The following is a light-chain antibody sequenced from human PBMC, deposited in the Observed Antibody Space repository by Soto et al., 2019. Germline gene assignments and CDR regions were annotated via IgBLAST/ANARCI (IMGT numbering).Light chain of an antibody. CDR3: AAWDDSLSGPVI. Sequence: QSVLTQPPSASGTPGQRVTISCSRSSSNIGSNYVYWYQQLPGTAPKLLIYSNNQRPSGVPDRFSGSKSGTSASLAISGLRSEDEADYYCAAWDDSLSGPVIFGGGTKVTVL. V-gene: IGLV1-47*02. CDR2: SNN. CDR1: SSNIGSNY. J-gene: IGLJ2*01.